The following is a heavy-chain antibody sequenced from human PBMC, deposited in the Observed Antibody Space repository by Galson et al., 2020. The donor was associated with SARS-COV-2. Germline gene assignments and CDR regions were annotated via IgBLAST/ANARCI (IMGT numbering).Heavy chain of an antibody. Sequence: GESLKISCTVPRFRFRDYAMNWLRQAPGTGLEWVSTIVAGGDVTYYADSVKGRFTISRDNSKNILFLQMDRLRVDDTAIYYCAKEGEWFGKSGWFDPWGQGTLVTVSS. CDR2: IVAGGDVT. CDR3: AKEGEWFGKSGWFDP. CDR1: RFRFRDYA. D-gene: IGHD3-10*01. J-gene: IGHJ5*02. V-gene: IGHV3-23*01.